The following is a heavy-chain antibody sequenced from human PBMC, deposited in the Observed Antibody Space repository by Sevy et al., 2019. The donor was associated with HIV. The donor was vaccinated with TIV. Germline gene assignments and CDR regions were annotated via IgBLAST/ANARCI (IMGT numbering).Heavy chain of an antibody. CDR1: GFTFSDYS. CDR2: IRSSNTI. J-gene: IGHJ4*02. V-gene: IGHV3-11*01. Sequence: GGSLRLSCAASGFTFSDYSMSWIRQAPGKGLEWVSYIRSSNTIYYADSVKGRFTISRDNAKNSLYLQMNGLRAEETAVYYCARDFKGSGNYYRKYYFDYWGQGTLVTVSS. D-gene: IGHD3-10*01. CDR3: ARDFKGSGNYYRKYYFDY.